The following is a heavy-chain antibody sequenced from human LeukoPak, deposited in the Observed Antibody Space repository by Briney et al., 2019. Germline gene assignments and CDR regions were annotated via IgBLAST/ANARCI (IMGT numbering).Heavy chain of an antibody. J-gene: IGHJ6*03. CDR3: ARVRDGYKPPKLSSYYYMDV. CDR1: GFTVSSNY. D-gene: IGHD5-24*01. Sequence: GGSLRLSCAASGFTVSSNYMAWVRQAPGKGLEWVSVIYIGDTTHYADSVKGRFTISRDNSKNTLYLQMNSLRAEDTAVYYCARVRDGYKPPKLSSYYYMDVWGKGTTVTISS. V-gene: IGHV3-53*01. CDR2: IYIGDTT.